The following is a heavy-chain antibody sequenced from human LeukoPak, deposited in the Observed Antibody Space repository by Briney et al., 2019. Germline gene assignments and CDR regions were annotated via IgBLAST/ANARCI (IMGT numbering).Heavy chain of an antibody. J-gene: IGHJ6*03. CDR2: ISSSSSYI. CDR1: GFTFSSYS. V-gene: IGHV3-21*01. CDR3: ARGGRSEERCMDV. D-gene: IGHD1-26*01. Sequence: GGSLRLSCAASGFTFSSYSMNWVRQAPGKGLEWVSSISSSSSYIYYADSVKGRFTISRDNAKNSLYLQMNSLRAEDTAVYYCARGGRSEERCMDVWGKGTTVTVSS.